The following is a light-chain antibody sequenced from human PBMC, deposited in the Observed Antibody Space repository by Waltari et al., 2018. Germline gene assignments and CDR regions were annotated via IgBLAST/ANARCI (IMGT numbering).Light chain of an antibody. CDR3: ATWDDSLNAWI. CDR1: SSNTGRKS. CDR2: RSD. V-gene: IGLV1-44*01. J-gene: IGLJ2*01. Sequence: QSLLTQPPSISGAPGQRVTISCSGGSSNTGRKSVNWYAPVPGTTPKLPMYRSDQRPSGVSDRFSGSKSGTSASLAITGLLSADEADYICATWDDSLNAWIFGGGTRLTVL.